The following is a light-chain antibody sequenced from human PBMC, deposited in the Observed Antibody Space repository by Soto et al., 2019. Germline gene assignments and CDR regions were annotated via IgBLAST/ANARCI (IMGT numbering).Light chain of an antibody. V-gene: IGKV1-17*03. CDR1: QDINNY. Sequence: DIPMTQSPSAMSASVGDRVTITCRASQDINNYLVWFRQKPGTVPKRLIYAASSLQSGVPSRFSGSRSGTEFTLTISSLQPEDFATYYCLQHNSYPLTFGGGTKVEIK. CDR3: LQHNSYPLT. J-gene: IGKJ4*01. CDR2: AAS.